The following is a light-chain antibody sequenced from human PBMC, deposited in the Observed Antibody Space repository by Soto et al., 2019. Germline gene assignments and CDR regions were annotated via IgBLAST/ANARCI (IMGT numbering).Light chain of an antibody. Sequence: SALTQPRSVSGSPGQSVTISCTGTSSDVGGYNYVSWYQQHPGKAPKLMTYDVSKRPSGVPDRFSGSKSGNTASLTISGLQAEDEADYYCCSYAGSYTVFGGGTKVTVL. CDR2: DVS. CDR3: CSYAGSYTV. V-gene: IGLV2-11*01. CDR1: SSDVGGYNY. J-gene: IGLJ2*01.